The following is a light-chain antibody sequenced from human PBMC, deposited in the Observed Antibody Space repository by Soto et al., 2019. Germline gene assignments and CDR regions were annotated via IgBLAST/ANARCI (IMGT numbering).Light chain of an antibody. CDR2: LNSDGSH. CDR3: QPGAAGFRV. CDR1: SGHNNYA. V-gene: IGLV4-69*01. J-gene: IGLJ3*02. Sequence: QPVLTQSPSASASLGASVKLTCTLSSGHNNYAIAWHQQQPEKGPRYLMKLNSDGSHSKGDGIPDRFSGSSSGAERYLTTPTRRSEEEAHFYSQPGAAGFRVCGGGT.